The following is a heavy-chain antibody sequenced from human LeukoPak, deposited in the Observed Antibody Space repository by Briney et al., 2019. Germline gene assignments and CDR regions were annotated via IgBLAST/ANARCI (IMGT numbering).Heavy chain of an antibody. CDR3: ASYSGSYYGAY. D-gene: IGHD1-26*01. Sequence: PGGSLRLSCAASGFTFDDYGMSWVRQAPGKGLEWVSSINWNGGSTGYADSVKGRFTISRDNAKNSLYLQMNSLRAEDTALYYCASYSGSYYGAYWGQGTLVTVSS. J-gene: IGHJ4*02. V-gene: IGHV3-20*04. CDR2: INWNGGST. CDR1: GFTFDDYG.